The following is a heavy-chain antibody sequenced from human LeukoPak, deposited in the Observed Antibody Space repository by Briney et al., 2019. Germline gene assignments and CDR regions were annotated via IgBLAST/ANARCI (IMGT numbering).Heavy chain of an antibody. CDR2: IYYSGST. J-gene: IGHJ5*02. V-gene: IGHV4-59*01. CDR1: GGSIRSYY. D-gene: IGHD3-10*01. CDR3: ASSTMVRGSSFWFDP. Sequence: PSETLSLTCTVSGGSIRSYYWSWIRQPPGKGLEWVGYIYYSGSTNYNPSLKSGVTISVDTSKKQFSLKLSSVTAADTAVYYCASSTMVRGSSFWFDPWGQGTLVTVSS.